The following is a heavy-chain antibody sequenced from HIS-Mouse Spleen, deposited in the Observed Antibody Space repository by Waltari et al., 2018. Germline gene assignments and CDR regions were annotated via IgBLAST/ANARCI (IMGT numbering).Heavy chain of an antibody. D-gene: IGHD2-8*01. CDR3: ARVAEWWFDP. Sequence: QVQLQESGPGLVKPSETLSLTCTVSGGPISSYYWSLIRQPPGKGLDWIGYIYYSGSTNYNPSLKSRVTISVDTSKNQFSLKLSSVTAADTAVYYCARVAEWWFDPWGQGTLVTVSS. CDR2: IYYSGST. J-gene: IGHJ5*02. V-gene: IGHV4-59*01. CDR1: GGPISSYY.